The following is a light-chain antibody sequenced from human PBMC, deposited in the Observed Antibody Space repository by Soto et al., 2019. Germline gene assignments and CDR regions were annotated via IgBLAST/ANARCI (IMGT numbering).Light chain of an antibody. Sequence: EIVMTQSPATLSVPPGERATLSCRASQSVSNNLAWYQQKPGQAPRLLIYGASTRATGIPARFSGSGSGTEFTLTISSLQSEDFALYYCQQYNNWPRTFGQGTKVDIK. CDR1: QSVSNN. CDR2: GAS. J-gene: IGKJ1*01. V-gene: IGKV3-15*01. CDR3: QQYNNWPRT.